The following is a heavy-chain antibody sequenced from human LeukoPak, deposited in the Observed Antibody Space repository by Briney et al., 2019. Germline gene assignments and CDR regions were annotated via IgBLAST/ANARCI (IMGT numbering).Heavy chain of an antibody. D-gene: IGHD3-16*01. Sequence: SETLSLTCTVSGDSISTSNSYWGWIRQPPGKGLEWIGRIYTSGSTNYNPSLKSRVTISVDTSKNQFSLKLSSVTAADTAVYYCARVSGLGFDYWGQGTLVTVSS. J-gene: IGHJ4*02. CDR3: ARVSGLGFDY. CDR2: IYTSGST. CDR1: GDSISTSNSY. V-gene: IGHV4-39*07.